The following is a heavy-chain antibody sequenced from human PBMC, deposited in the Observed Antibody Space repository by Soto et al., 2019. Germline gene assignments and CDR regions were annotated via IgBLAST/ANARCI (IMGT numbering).Heavy chain of an antibody. CDR3: AKDMSMTTLKLFDY. CDR2: ISGSGGST. D-gene: IGHD4-4*01. V-gene: IGHV3-23*01. J-gene: IGHJ4*02. Sequence: GGSLRLSCEASGFTFRSYAMSWVRQTPGKGLEWVSGISGSGGSTYYADSVKGRFIISRDKSKNTLYLQMHILRAEDTAVYYCAKDMSMTTLKLFDYWGQGTLVTVSS. CDR1: GFTFRSYA.